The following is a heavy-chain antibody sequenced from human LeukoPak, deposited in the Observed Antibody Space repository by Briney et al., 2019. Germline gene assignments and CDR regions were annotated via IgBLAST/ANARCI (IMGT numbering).Heavy chain of an antibody. D-gene: IGHD3-16*01. CDR3: ARAGGSDAFDI. CDR1: GFTFSSYA. V-gene: IGHV3-30*04. J-gene: IGHJ3*02. CDR2: ISYDGSNK. Sequence: GGSLRLSCAASGFTFSSYAMHRVRQAPGKGLEWVAVISYDGSNKYYADSVKGRFTISRDNSKNTLYPQMNSLRAEDTAVYYCARAGGSDAFDIWGQGTMVTVSS.